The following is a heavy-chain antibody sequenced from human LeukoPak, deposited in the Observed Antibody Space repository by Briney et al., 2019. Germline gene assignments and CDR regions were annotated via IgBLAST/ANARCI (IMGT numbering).Heavy chain of an antibody. D-gene: IGHD3-22*01. CDR3: ARDCLITYYNDSSGYYPGY. V-gene: IGHV3-30*04. CDR1: GFTFSSYA. Sequence: GGSLRLSCAASGFTFSSYAMHWVRQAPGKGLEWVAVISYDGSNKYYADSVKGRFTISRDNSKNTLYLQMNSLRAEDTAVYYCARDCLITYYNDSSGYYPGYWGQGTLVAVSS. CDR2: ISYDGSNK. J-gene: IGHJ4*02.